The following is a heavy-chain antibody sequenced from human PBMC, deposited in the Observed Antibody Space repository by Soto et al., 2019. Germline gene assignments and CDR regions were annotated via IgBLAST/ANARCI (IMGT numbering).Heavy chain of an antibody. Sequence: GGSLRLSCAASGFTFSSFALSWVRQAPGKGLEWVSAISGSGDGTDYADSVKGRFTISRDNSKNTLYLQMNSLRAEDTAVYYCASLWCSSTSCLFPWGQGTLVTVSS. D-gene: IGHD2-2*01. CDR1: GFTFSSFA. CDR3: ASLWCSSTSCLFP. CDR2: ISGSGDGT. J-gene: IGHJ5*02. V-gene: IGHV3-23*01.